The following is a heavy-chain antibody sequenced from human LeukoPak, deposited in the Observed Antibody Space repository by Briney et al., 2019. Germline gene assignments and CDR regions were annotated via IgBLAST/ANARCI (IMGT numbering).Heavy chain of an antibody. V-gene: IGHV4-59*08. CDR2: IYYSGST. D-gene: IGHD3-10*01. J-gene: IGHJ4*02. CDR3: ARHTVRGLTDY. Sequence: SETLSLTCTVSGGSISSYYWSWIRQPPGKGLEWIGYIYYSGSTNYNPPLKSRVTISVDTSKNQFSLKLSSVTAADTAVYYCARHTVRGLTDYWGQGTLVTVSS. CDR1: GGSISSYY.